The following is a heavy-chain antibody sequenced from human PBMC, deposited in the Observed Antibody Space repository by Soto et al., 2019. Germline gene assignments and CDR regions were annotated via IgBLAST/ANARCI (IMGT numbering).Heavy chain of an antibody. CDR3: ARFLSLGAARDPFDY. D-gene: IGHD6-6*01. CDR2: IYPGDSDT. J-gene: IGHJ4*02. V-gene: IGHV5-51*01. CDR1: GYSFTSYW. Sequence: PGESLKISCQGSGYSFTSYWIGWVRQMPGKGLEWMGIIYPGDSDTRYSPSFQGQVTISADKSISTAYLQWSSLKASDTAMYYCARFLSLGAARDPFDYWGQGTLVTVSA.